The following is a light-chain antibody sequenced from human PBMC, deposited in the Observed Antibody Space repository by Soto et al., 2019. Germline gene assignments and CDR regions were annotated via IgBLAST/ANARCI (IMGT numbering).Light chain of an antibody. CDR2: DAS. CDR3: QQANDWPPT. CDR1: QAISTN. J-gene: IGKJ1*01. Sequence: RGVPQSPVPLSVSPGERVTSSCRAVQAISTNLACNQQKPGQAPRLLIFDASTRATGIPARFSGSGSGTEFTLTISSLQSEDFAVYYCQQANDWPPTFGQGTRV. V-gene: IGKV3-15*01.